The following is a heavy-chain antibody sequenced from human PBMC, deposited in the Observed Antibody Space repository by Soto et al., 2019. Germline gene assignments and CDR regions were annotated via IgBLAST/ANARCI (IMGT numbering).Heavy chain of an antibody. CDR3: AKDDFSSGWPILFDY. CDR2: ISGSGGST. CDR1: GFTFSSYA. Sequence: PGGSLRLSCAASGFTFSSYAMSWVRQAPGEGLEWVSAISGSGGSTYYADSVKGRFTISRDNSKNTLYLQMNSLRAEDTAVYYCAKDDFSSGWPILFDYWGQGTLVTVSS. J-gene: IGHJ4*02. D-gene: IGHD6-19*01. V-gene: IGHV3-23*01.